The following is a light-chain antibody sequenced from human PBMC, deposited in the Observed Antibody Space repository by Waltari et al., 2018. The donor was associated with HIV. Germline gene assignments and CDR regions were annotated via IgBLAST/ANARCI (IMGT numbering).Light chain of an antibody. Sequence: YELPQPPSVSVSPGQTASITCSGDQLGDKFPCWYQQKPGQSPVLLIYQENKRPSGIPDRFSGSISGNTATLTISGTQTLDEGDYYCQAWDSNSNVFGPGTKVTVL. CDR1: QLGDKF. V-gene: IGLV3-1*01. CDR2: QEN. CDR3: QAWDSNSNV. J-gene: IGLJ1*01.